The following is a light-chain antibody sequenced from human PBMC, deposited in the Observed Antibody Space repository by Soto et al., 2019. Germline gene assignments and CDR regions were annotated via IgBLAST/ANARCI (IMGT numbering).Light chain of an antibody. CDR3: QQYSSWPFT. V-gene: IGKV3-15*01. CDR2: GAS. J-gene: IGKJ3*01. CDR1: QSVSTN. Sequence: EIVLTQSPATLSVFPGEKATLSCGASQSVSTNFAWYHQKPAQPPPPLIYGASTSATGVPARFSGSGSGTEFTLTTSSLQSEDSAIYYCQQYSSWPFTFGPGTKVAIE.